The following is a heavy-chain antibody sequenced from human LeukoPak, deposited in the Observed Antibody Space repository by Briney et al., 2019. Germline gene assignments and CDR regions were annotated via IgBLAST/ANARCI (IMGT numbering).Heavy chain of an antibody. Sequence: GASVKVSCKASGYTFTSYDINWVRQATGQGLEWMGWMNPNSGNTGYAQKFQGRVTMTRNTSISTAYMELSSLRSEDTAVYYCARWSYYDSSGYYYVPLGDYWGQGTLVTVSS. J-gene: IGHJ4*02. D-gene: IGHD3-22*01. CDR2: MNPNSGNT. CDR1: GYTFTSYD. CDR3: ARWSYYDSSGYYYVPLGDY. V-gene: IGHV1-8*01.